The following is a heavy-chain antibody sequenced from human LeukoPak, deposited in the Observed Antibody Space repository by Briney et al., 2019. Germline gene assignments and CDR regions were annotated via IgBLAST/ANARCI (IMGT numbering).Heavy chain of an antibody. CDR2: IWHDGSNK. V-gene: IGHV3-33*01. Sequence: GGSLRLSCAASGFTFSSYGMHWVRQAPGRGLEWVAIIWHDGSNKYYADSVKGRFTISRDNSKHTLDLQMNSLRAEDTAVYYCARDRSSRAFDYWGQGTLVTVSS. D-gene: IGHD2-15*01. CDR1: GFTFSSYG. J-gene: IGHJ4*02. CDR3: ARDRSSRAFDY.